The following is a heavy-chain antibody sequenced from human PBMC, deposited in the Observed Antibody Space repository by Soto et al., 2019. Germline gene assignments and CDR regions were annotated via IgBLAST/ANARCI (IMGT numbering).Heavy chain of an antibody. Sequence: SETLSLTCTVSGGSISRGDYYWSWIRQPPGKGLEWIGYIYYSGSTYYNPSLKSRVSISVDTSKNQFYLKLSSVTAADTAVYYCARVKTKRVVVADPKPTKWFDPWGQGPMVTVSS. J-gene: IGHJ5*02. D-gene: IGHD2-15*01. V-gene: IGHV4-30-4*01. CDR3: ARVKTKRVVVADPKPTKWFDP. CDR1: GGSISRGDYY. CDR2: IYYSGST.